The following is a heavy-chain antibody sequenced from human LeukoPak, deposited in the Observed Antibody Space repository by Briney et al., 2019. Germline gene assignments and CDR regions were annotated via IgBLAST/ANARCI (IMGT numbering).Heavy chain of an antibody. CDR3: AELGITMIGGV. Sequence: GGSLRLSCTASGFTFSSYGMNWVRQAPGKGLEWVSTISGGGDRKQYADSVRGRFTISRDNAKNSLYLQMNSLRAEDTAVYYCAELGITMIGGVWGKGTTVTISS. CDR1: GFTFSSYG. CDR2: ISGGGDRK. V-gene: IGHV3-23*01. D-gene: IGHD3-10*02. J-gene: IGHJ6*04.